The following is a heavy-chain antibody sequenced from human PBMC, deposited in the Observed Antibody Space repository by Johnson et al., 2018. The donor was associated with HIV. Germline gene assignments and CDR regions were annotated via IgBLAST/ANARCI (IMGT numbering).Heavy chain of an antibody. CDR2: IKCDGSEK. Sequence: VQLVESGGGLVQPGGSLRLSCAASGFTVSSNYMSWVRQAPEKGLEWVADIKCDGSEKYYVDSVKGRLTISRDNAKNSLYLQVNSLRAEDTAVYYCARVRQLGRGDAFDIWGQGTMVTVSS. CDR1: GFTVSSNY. D-gene: IGHD6-6*01. J-gene: IGHJ3*02. V-gene: IGHV3-52*01. CDR3: ARVRQLGRGDAFDI.